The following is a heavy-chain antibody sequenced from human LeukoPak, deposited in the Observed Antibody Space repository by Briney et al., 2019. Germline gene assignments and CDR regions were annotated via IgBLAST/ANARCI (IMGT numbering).Heavy chain of an antibody. J-gene: IGHJ6*03. CDR2: FDPEDGET. V-gene: IGHV1-24*01. CDR3: ATDVSVVVPAAIAGPRYYYYYMDV. CDR1: GYTLTELS. Sequence: GASVKVSCKVSGYTLTELSMHWVRQAPGKGLEWMGGFDPEDGETIYAQKFQGRVTMTEDTSTDTACMELSSLRSEDTAVYYCATDVSVVVPAAIAGPRYYYYYMDVWGKGTTVTVSS. D-gene: IGHD2-2*01.